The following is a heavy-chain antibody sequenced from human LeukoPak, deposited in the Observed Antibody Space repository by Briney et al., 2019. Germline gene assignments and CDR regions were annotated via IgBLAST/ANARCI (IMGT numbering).Heavy chain of an antibody. J-gene: IGHJ4*02. V-gene: IGHV3-23*01. CDR1: GFTFSSYA. CDR3: AKDVALVVVVAADLNDL. Sequence: GGSLRLSCAASGFTFSSYAMSWVRQAPGKGLEWVSAISGSGGSTYYADSVKGRFTISRDNSKNTLYLQMNSLRAEDTAVYYCAKDVALVVVVAADLNDLWGQGTLVTVPS. D-gene: IGHD2-15*01. CDR2: ISGSGGST.